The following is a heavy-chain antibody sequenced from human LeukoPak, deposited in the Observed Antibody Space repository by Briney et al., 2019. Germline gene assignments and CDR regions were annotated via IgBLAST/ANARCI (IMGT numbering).Heavy chain of an antibody. CDR1: GFSFSDYY. CDR3: ARRGTSSSWAHFDY. CDR2: ISSSGSHT. D-gene: IGHD6-13*01. V-gene: IGHV3-11*03. J-gene: IGHJ4*02. Sequence: GGSLRLSCVASGFSFSDYYMSWIRQAPGKRLEWVSYISSSGSHTNYADSVTGRFTISRNNAKKSLHLQMNSLRAEDTAVYYCARRGTSSSWAHFDYWGQGTLVTVSS.